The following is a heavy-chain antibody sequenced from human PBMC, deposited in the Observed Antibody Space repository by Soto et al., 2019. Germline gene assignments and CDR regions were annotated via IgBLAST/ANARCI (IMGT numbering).Heavy chain of an antibody. Sequence: ASVKVSCKASGGTFSSYAISWVRQAPGQGLEWMGGIIPIFGTANYAQKFQGRVTITADESTSTAYMELSSLRSEDTAVYYCAREASYYYYYGMDVWGQGTTVTVSS. CDR2: IIPIFGTA. CDR3: AREASYYYYYGMDV. CDR1: GGTFSSYA. V-gene: IGHV1-69*13. J-gene: IGHJ6*02.